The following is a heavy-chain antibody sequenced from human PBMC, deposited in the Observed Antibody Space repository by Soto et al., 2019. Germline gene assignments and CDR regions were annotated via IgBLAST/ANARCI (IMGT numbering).Heavy chain of an antibody. CDR1: GGTIRSSSYY. V-gene: IGHV4-39*01. J-gene: IGHJ5*02. Sequence: SETLSLTCTVSGGTIRSSSYYWGWIRQPPGKGLEWIGSIYFSGTTYYNPSLKSRVTISVDTSKNQFSLKLNSVTAADTAVYYCARGDFRSGSYYNPTPNWFDPWGQGILVTVSS. D-gene: IGHD3-10*01. CDR2: IYFSGTT. CDR3: ARGDFRSGSYYNPTPNWFDP.